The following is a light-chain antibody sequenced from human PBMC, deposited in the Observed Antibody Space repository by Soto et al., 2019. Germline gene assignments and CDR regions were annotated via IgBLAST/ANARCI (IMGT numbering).Light chain of an antibody. V-gene: IGKV3-15*01. J-gene: IGKJ1*01. CDR1: QSVGSN. CDR2: GVS. CDR3: QQYNNWLQT. Sequence: EIVMRQSPATLSVSPGEGATLSCRASQSVGSNLAWYQQKPAQAPRLLIYGVSTRATGTPARFSGSGSGTEFTLTISSVQSEDFAVYYCQQYNNWLQTFGQGTKVDIK.